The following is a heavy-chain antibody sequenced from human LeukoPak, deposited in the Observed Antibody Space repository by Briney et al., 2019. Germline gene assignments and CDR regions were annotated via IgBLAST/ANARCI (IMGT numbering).Heavy chain of an antibody. J-gene: IGHJ3*02. CDR2: TYYSWST. V-gene: IGHV4-30-4*01. Sequence: TLSLICTISGGTITSSNYYWSWIRQPPAKGLEWTGNTYYSWSTYYNPSLKRRLTISVDTSKHQFSLKLSSATAADTALHYCAWSAESLWSGYPVEDAPHIAGQPTTVTVSS. D-gene: IGHD3-3*01. CDR3: AWSAESLWSGYPVEDAPHI. CDR1: GGTITSSNYY.